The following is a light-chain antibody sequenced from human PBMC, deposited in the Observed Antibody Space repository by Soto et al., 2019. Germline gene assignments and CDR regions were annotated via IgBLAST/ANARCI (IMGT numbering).Light chain of an antibody. V-gene: IGLV2-11*01. Sequence: QSALTQPRSVSGSPGQSVAISCTGTTSDVGGYDYVSWHQQHPGKAPELIIFDVNKRPSGVPDRFSGSKSGNTASLTISGLQAEDEADYFCCSFAGDFYVFGSGTKVTVL. CDR2: DVN. CDR1: TSDVGGYDY. J-gene: IGLJ1*01. CDR3: CSFAGDFYV.